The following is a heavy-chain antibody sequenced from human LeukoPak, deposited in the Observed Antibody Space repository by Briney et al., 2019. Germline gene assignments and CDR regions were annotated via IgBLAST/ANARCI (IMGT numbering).Heavy chain of an antibody. CDR1: GFTFSSYA. Sequence: GGSLRLSCAASGFTFSSYAMSWVRQAPGKGLEWVSAISGSGGSTYYADSVKGRFTISRDNSKNTLYLQMNSLRAEDTAVYYCAKEGSYYYDSSGYYSTPLDYFDYWGQGTLVTVSP. J-gene: IGHJ4*02. V-gene: IGHV3-23*01. D-gene: IGHD3-22*01. CDR2: ISGSGGST. CDR3: AKEGSYYYDSSGYYSTPLDYFDY.